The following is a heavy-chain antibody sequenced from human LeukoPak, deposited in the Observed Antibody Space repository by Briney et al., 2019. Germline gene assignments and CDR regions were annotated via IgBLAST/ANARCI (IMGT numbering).Heavy chain of an antibody. J-gene: IGHJ4*02. CDR3: ARVARSQGGLDY. Sequence: PSETLSLTCTVSGGSISSGGYYWSWIRQHPGKGLEWIGYIYYSGSTYYNPSLKSRVTISVDTSKNQFSLKLSSVTAADTAVYYCARVARSQGGLDYWGQGTLVTVSS. D-gene: IGHD6-6*01. CDR1: GGSISSGGYY. CDR2: IYYSGST. V-gene: IGHV4-31*03.